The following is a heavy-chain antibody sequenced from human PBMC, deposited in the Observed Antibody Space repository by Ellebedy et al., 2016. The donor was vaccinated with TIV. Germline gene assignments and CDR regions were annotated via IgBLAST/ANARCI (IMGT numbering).Heavy chain of an antibody. CDR1: GFTFSNAW. V-gene: IGHV3-15*01. CDR3: ATDDYCSRSRCSGPSYYYGLGA. J-gene: IGHJ6*02. CDR2: IKRRADGETT. Sequence: PGGSLRLSCAASGFTFSNAWMTWVRQAAGKGLEWVGRIKRRADGETTDYAAPVKGRFTISRDDSKNTLYLQMNSLKAEDTAVYYCATDDYCSRSRCSGPSYYYGLGAWGQGTTVTVSS. D-gene: IGHD2-2*01.